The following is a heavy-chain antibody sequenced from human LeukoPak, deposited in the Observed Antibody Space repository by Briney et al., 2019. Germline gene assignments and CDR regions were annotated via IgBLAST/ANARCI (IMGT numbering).Heavy chain of an antibody. V-gene: IGHV3-11*01. CDR2: ISSSGSTI. Sequence: SPGGSLRLSCAVSGFTFSDYYMSWIRQAPGKGLEWVSYISSSGSTIYCADSVKGRFTISRDNSKNTLYLQMSSLRADDTAVYYCGGSRSFFWGQGTLVTVSS. J-gene: IGHJ4*02. CDR1: GFTFSDYY. D-gene: IGHD6-6*01. CDR3: GGSRSFF.